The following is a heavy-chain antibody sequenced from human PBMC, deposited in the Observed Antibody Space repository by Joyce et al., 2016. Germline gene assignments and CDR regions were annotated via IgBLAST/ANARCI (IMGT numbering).Heavy chain of an antibody. D-gene: IGHD2-2*01. CDR3: ARGPMPPYAFDI. Sequence: QVQLVQSGAEVKKPGASVKVSCKASGYSFSDAYIHGVRQAPGQGPQWMGRINPDRGGTNYAQKFQGRVTMTRDTSISTVYMELSRLRSDDTAVYFCARGPMPPYAFDIWGQGTLVTVSS. J-gene: IGHJ3*02. CDR2: INPDRGGT. V-gene: IGHV1-2*06. CDR1: GYSFSDAY.